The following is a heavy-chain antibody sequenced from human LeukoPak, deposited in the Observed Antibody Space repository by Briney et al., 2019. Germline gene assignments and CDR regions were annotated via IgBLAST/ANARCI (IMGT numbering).Heavy chain of an antibody. CDR1: GGSFSGYY. D-gene: IGHD4-11*01. CDR3: ARGRRMISNYNGWTYYYYMDV. J-gene: IGHJ6*03. CDR2: INHSGGT. V-gene: IGHV4-34*01. Sequence: PSETLSLTCAVYGGSFSGYYWSWIRQPPGKGLEWIGEINHSGGTNYNPSLKSRVTISVDTSKNQFSLKLSSVTAADTAVYYCARGRRMISNYNGWTYYYYMDVWGKGTTVTVSS.